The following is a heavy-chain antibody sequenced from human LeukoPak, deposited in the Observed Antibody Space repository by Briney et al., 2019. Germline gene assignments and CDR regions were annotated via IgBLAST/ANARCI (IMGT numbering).Heavy chain of an antibody. D-gene: IGHD3-10*01. CDR2: ISAYNGNT. Sequence: ASVKVSCKASGYTFTSYGISWVRQAPGQGLEWMGWISAYNGNTHYAQKLQGRVNMTTDTSTSTAHMELRSLRSDDTAVYYCARGRPYYYGSGTSFDPWGQGTLVTVSS. V-gene: IGHV1-18*01. CDR1: GYTFTSYG. CDR3: ARGRPYYYGSGTSFDP. J-gene: IGHJ5*02.